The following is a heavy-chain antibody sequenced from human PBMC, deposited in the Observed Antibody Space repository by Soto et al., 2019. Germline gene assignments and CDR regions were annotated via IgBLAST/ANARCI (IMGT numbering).Heavy chain of an antibody. CDR2: IYYSGST. V-gene: IGHV4-39*01. J-gene: IGHJ4*02. CDR3: ARSFADRYNWNDDGFDY. CDR1: GGSISSSSYY. Sequence: QLQLQESGPGLVKPAETLSLTCTVSGGSISSSSYYWGWIRQPPGKGLEWIGSIYYSGSTYYNPSLKSRVTISVDTSKNQFSLKLSSVTAADTAVYYCARSFADRYNWNDDGFDYWGQGTLVTVSS. D-gene: IGHD1-1*01.